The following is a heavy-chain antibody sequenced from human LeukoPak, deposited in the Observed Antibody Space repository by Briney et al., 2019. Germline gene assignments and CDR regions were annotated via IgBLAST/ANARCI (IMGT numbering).Heavy chain of an antibody. CDR3: AREGLEGNGYNYFGY. D-gene: IGHD5-24*01. CDR1: GYTFTGYY. CDR2: INPNSGGT. V-gene: IGHV1-2*02. Sequence: ASVKVSCKASGYTFTGYYMHWVRQAPGQGLEWMGWINPNSGGTNYVQKFQGRVTMTRDTSISTAYMELSRLRSDDTAVYYCAREGLEGNGYNYFGYWGQGTLVTVSS. J-gene: IGHJ4*02.